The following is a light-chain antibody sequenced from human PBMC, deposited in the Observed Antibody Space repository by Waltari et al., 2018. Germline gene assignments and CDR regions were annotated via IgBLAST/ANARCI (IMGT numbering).Light chain of an antibody. CDR1: SSDVGGYNY. CDR2: DVD. CDR3: CSYAASVHWL. Sequence: QSALTQPRSVSGSPGQSVTISCTGTSSDVGGYNYVSWYQQHPGRAPKLISYDVDKRPSGGPDRFFGSKSGNTASLTISGLQADDESDFYCCSYAASVHWLFGGGTKVTVL. J-gene: IGLJ3*02. V-gene: IGLV2-11*01.